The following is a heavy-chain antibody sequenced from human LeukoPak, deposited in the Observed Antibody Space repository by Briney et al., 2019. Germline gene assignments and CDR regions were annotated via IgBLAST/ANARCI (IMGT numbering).Heavy chain of an antibody. CDR3: AGDTYYDILTGPDWFDP. D-gene: IGHD3-9*01. Sequence: ASVKVSCKASGGTFSSYAISWVRQAPGQGLEWMGGIIPIFGTANYAQKFQGRVTITADESTSTAYMELSSLRSEDTAVYYCAGDTYYDILTGPDWFDPWGQGTLVTVSS. V-gene: IGHV1-69*13. J-gene: IGHJ5*02. CDR2: IIPIFGTA. CDR1: GGTFSSYA.